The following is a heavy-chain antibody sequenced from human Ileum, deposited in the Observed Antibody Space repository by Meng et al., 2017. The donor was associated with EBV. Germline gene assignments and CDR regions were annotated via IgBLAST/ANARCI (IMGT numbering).Heavy chain of an antibody. CDR2: ISTNTVTP. CDR3: SLCSPFSP. Sequence: QVQLVQSGSEVKKPGATVEVSCKASGYTFSTYTINWVRQAHGRGLEWMGCISTNTVTPTYTQGFTGRFVFSLDTSVSTAYLQISSLRAEDTAVYYYSLCSPFSPWGQGTLGNVSS. V-gene: IGHV7-4-1*02. D-gene: IGHD2/OR15-2a*01. CDR1: GYTFSTYT. J-gene: IGHJ5*02.